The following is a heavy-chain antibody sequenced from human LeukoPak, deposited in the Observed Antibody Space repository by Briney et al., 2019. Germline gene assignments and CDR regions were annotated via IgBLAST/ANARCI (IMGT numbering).Heavy chain of an antibody. J-gene: IGHJ4*02. CDR2: IRYDGSNK. V-gene: IGHV3-30*02. Sequence: GGSLRLSCAVSGFTFSGSGMHWVRQAPGEGLEWVTFIRYDGSNKYYTDSVKGRFTISRDNSKNTLYLQMDSLRAEDTAVYYCARDYDFWSGYYSPTRGYFGYWGQGTLVTVSS. D-gene: IGHD3-3*01. CDR1: GFTFSGSG. CDR3: ARDYDFWSGYYSPTRGYFGY.